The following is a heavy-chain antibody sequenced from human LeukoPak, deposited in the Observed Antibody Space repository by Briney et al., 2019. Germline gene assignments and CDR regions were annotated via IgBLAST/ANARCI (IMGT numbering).Heavy chain of an antibody. CDR2: IYYSGST. CDR3: ARDRGSSGWFYFDY. CDR1: GGSISGYY. D-gene: IGHD6-19*01. J-gene: IGHJ4*02. V-gene: IGHV4-59*01. Sequence: TSETLSLTCTVSGGSISGYYWTWIRQPPGKGLEYIGYIYYSGSTNHNPSLKSRVTISVDTSKNQFSLKLSSVTAADTAVYYCARDRGSSGWFYFDYWGQGTLVTVSS.